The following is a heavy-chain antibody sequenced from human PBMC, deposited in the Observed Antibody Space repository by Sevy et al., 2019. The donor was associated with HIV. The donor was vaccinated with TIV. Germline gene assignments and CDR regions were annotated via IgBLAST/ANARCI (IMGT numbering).Heavy chain of an antibody. J-gene: IGHJ4*02. V-gene: IGHV3-7*01. D-gene: IGHD6-13*01. CDR3: VRAIAKDGSF. Sequence: GGSLRLSCVASGFSLNNYWMNWVRQAPGKGLEWVANINQDGSVKYYVDSVRGRFTISRDNARILVFLQMSSLRVDDSALYYCVRAIAKDGSFWGQGTLVTVSS. CDR1: GFSLNNYW. CDR2: INQDGSVK.